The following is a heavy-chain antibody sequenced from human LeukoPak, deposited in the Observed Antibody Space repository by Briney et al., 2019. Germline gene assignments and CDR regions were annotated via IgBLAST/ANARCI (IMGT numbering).Heavy chain of an antibody. J-gene: IGHJ4*02. CDR3: ARGAIYSSSSNFCL. Sequence: SETLSLTCAVYGGTFSGYYWSWIRQPPGKGLEWIGEINHSGSTNYNPSLKSRGTISVDKTKNQISPKLSSGTGADTAVFCCARGAIYSSSSNFCLWGQGTLVTVSS. CDR2: INHSGST. D-gene: IGHD6-13*01. V-gene: IGHV4-34*01. CDR1: GGTFSGYY.